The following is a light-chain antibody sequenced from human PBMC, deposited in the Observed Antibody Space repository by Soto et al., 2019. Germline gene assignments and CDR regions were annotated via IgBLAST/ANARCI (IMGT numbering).Light chain of an antibody. CDR3: QQSYSSLVT. V-gene: IGKV1-39*01. J-gene: IGKJ4*01. CDR2: TSS. Sequence: IEMTQSPASLSASVGDRVTITCRASQTIATYLNWFQHKSGRAPKLLIYTSSSVNSGVSSRFSGSGSGTDFTLTINDVQPEDSATYYCQQSYSSLVTFGEGTKADIK. CDR1: QTIATY.